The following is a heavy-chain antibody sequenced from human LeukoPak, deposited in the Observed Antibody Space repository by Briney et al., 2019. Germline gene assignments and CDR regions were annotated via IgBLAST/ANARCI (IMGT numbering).Heavy chain of an antibody. CDR1: GFTSSSYA. D-gene: IGHD6-6*01. CDR3: AKDWATLPSRLSPFDS. CDR2: ISATGDGT. V-gene: IGHV3-23*01. J-gene: IGHJ4*02. Sequence: PGASLRLSCAASGFTSSSYAMSWVRQTPGKGLDWVSTISATGDGTVYADSVKGRFTISRDNSKNTLLLQMNSLRADDTAIYYCAKDWATLPSRLSPFDSWGQGILVTVSS.